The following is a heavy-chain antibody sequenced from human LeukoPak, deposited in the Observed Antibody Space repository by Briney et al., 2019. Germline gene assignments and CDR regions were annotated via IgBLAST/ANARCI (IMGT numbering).Heavy chain of an antibody. CDR3: ARASYSYDINGWVPFDY. J-gene: IGHJ4*02. V-gene: IGHV4-61*02. CDR1: GNSISSGDNY. D-gene: IGHD3-22*01. Sequence: SETLSLPCTVSGNSISSGDNYWSWIRQPAGKGLEWIGRIYTSGGTNYNPSLKSRVTISGDTSKNQFSLRLSSVTAADTAVYYCARASYSYDINGWVPFDYWGQGTLVTVSS. CDR2: IYTSGGT.